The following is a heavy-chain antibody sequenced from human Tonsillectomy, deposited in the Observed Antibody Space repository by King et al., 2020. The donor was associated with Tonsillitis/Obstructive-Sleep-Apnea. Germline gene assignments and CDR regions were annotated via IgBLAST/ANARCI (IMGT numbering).Heavy chain of an antibody. V-gene: IGHV4-59*08. CDR2: IYYSGST. CDR3: ARRVRVYYGSRDYYYYMDV. Sequence: VQLQESGPGLVKPSETLSLTCTVSGGSISSYYWSWIRQPPGKGLEWIGYIYYSGSTNYNPSLKSRVTISVDTSKNQFSLKLSSVTAADTAVYYCARRVRVYYGSRDYYYYMDVWGKGTTVTVSS. D-gene: IGHD3-10*01. J-gene: IGHJ6*03. CDR1: GGSISSYY.